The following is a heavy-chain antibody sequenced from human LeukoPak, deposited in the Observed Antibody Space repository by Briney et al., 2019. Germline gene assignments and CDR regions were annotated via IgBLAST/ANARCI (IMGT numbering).Heavy chain of an antibody. D-gene: IGHD3-3*01. CDR3: ARRYNTVPYYYYYMDV. J-gene: IGHJ6*03. V-gene: IGHV1-2*02. Sequence: ASVKVSCKASGYTFTGYYMHWVRQAPGQGLEWMGWINPNSGGTNYAQKFQGRVTMTRDTSISTAYMELSRLRSDDTAVYYRARRYNTVPYYYYYMDVWGKGTTVTVSS. CDR2: INPNSGGT. CDR1: GYTFTGYY.